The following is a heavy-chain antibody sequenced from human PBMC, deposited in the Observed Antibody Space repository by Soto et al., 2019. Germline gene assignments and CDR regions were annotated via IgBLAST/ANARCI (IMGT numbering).Heavy chain of an antibody. CDR3: AKELGGYSYGYELDH. CDR2: ISWNSGTR. J-gene: IGHJ4*02. Sequence: EVQLVDSGGGLVQPGRSLRLSCAASGFTFDIYAMHWVRQATGKGLEWVSSISWNSGTRGYADSVKGRFTISRDNAKNSLYLQMDSLRTEDTAFYYCAKELGGYSYGYELDHWGQGTLVAVSS. V-gene: IGHV3-9*01. D-gene: IGHD5-18*01. CDR1: GFTFDIYA.